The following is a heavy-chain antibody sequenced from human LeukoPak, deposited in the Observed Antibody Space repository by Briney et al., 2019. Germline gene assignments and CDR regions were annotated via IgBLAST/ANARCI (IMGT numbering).Heavy chain of an antibody. CDR2: ISPGGNT. J-gene: IGHJ6*02. D-gene: IGHD1-26*01. CDR1: GXSVSSNY. Sequence: GGSLRLSCAASGXSVSSNYMSWVRQAPGRGLEWVSGISPGGNTNFADSVKARFTISRDNSKDTLYLHMKSLRAEDTAVYYCARDLSGYNYGMDVWGLGTTVTVSS. CDR3: ARDLSGYNYGMDV. V-gene: IGHV3-66*01.